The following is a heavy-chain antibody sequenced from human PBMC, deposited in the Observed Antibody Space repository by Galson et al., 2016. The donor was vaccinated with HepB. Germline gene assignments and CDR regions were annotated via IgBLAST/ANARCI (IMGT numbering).Heavy chain of an antibody. D-gene: IGHD4-17*01. CDR1: GGSISSISYY. CDR2: IFYSGST. J-gene: IGHJ3*02. CDR3: ARHDRHGDYRPGAFDI. Sequence: SETLSLTCIVSGGSISSISYYWGWIRQPPGKGLEWIGSIFYSGSTYYNPSLKSRVTISVDTSKNQFSLRLSSVTAADTAVYYCARHDRHGDYRPGAFDIWGQGTMVTVSS. V-gene: IGHV4-39*01.